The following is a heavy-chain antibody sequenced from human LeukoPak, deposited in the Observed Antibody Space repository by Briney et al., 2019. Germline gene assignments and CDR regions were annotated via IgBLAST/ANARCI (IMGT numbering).Heavy chain of an antibody. Sequence: GPALVKPTQTLTLTCTFSGFSLSTSGMCVSWIRQPPGKALEWLARIDWDDDKYYSTSLKTRLTISKDTSKNQVVLTMTNMDPVDTATYYCARIKAAAGTPYFDYWGQGTLVTVSS. J-gene: IGHJ4*02. CDR2: IDWDDDK. CDR1: GFSLSTSGMC. V-gene: IGHV2-70*11. CDR3: ARIKAAAGTPYFDY. D-gene: IGHD6-13*01.